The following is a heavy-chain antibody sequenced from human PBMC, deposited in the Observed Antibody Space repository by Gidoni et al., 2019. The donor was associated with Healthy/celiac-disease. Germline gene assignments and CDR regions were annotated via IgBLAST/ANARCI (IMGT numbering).Heavy chain of an antibody. V-gene: IGHV3-49*04. D-gene: IGHD3-22*01. CDR3: TRDVLDSSGYSFDY. CDR1: GFTFGDSA. J-gene: IGHJ4*02. CDR2: IRSKAYGGTT. Sequence: EVQLVESGGGLVQPGRSLRLSCTASGFTFGDSAMSWVRQAPGKGLELVGFIRSKAYGGTTEYAASVKGRFSISRDDSKSIAYLQMNSLKTEDTAVYYCTRDVLDSSGYSFDYWGQGTLVTVSS.